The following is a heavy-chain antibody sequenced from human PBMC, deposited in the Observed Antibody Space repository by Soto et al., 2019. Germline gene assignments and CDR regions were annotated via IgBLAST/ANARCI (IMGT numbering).Heavy chain of an antibody. V-gene: IGHV2-5*01. Sequence: QITLKESGPTLVKPKQTLTLTCTFSGFSLYTSEVGVGWIRQPPGKALEWLALIYWNDDKHYSPSLKTRLTITKDTSKNQVVLKMTNMVPVDTATYYCAHRVSRAGGPLFYWGQGNLVTVSS. CDR1: GFSLYTSEVG. J-gene: IGHJ4*02. CDR3: AHRVSRAGGPLFY. CDR2: IYWNDDK. D-gene: IGHD6-13*01.